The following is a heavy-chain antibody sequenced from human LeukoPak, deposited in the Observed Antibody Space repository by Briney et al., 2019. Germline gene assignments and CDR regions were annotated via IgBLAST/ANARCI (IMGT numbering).Heavy chain of an antibody. V-gene: IGHV3-74*01. Sequence: GGSLRLSCAASGFTFSSYGMHWVRQAPGKGLVWVSRIDSDGSSTSYADSVKGRFTISRDNAKNTEYLQMNSLRAEDTAVYYCARVRGSGWSYFHYWGQGTLVTVSS. J-gene: IGHJ4*02. CDR3: ARVRGSGWSYFHY. CDR1: GFTFSSYG. CDR2: IDSDGSST. D-gene: IGHD6-19*01.